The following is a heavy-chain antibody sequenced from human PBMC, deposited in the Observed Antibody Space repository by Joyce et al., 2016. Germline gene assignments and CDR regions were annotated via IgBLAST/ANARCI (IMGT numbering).Heavy chain of an antibody. Sequence: QVQLVESGGGVVQPGGSLRLSCAASGFTFSTYAMHWVRQAPGKGVGWVAVISNDGSNKYYADSVKGRFTISRDNSKNTLYLQMNSLRTEDTAVYYCARDLGGGTYYGGFDYWGQGTLVTVSS. CDR2: ISNDGSNK. J-gene: IGHJ4*02. V-gene: IGHV3-30-3*01. CDR1: GFTFSTYA. CDR3: ARDLGGGTYYGGFDY. D-gene: IGHD1-26*01.